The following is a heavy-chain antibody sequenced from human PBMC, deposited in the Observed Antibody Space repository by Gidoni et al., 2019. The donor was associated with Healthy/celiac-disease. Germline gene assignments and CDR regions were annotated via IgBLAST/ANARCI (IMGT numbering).Heavy chain of an antibody. CDR3: AREVVTNLPHFDY. D-gene: IGHD5-12*01. V-gene: IGHV4-31*03. J-gene: IGHJ4*02. Sequence: QVQLQESGPGLVNPSQTLSLTCTVSGCPISSGGYYWSRIRQHPGKGLEWIGYIYYSGSTYYNPSLKSRVTISVDTSKNQFSLKLSSVTAADTAVYYCAREVVTNLPHFDYWGQGTLVTVSS. CDR1: GCPISSGGYY. CDR2: IYYSGST.